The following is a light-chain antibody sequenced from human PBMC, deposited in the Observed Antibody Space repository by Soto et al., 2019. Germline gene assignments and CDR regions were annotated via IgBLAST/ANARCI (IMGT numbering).Light chain of an antibody. CDR1: QSVSSN. Sequence: EIVMTQSPATLSVSPGERATLSCRASQSVSSNLAWYQQKHGQAPRLLIYGASTRAAGSPARFSGSGSGTEFTLTISSLQSEDVAVYYCQQYNSWPPLTFGGGTKVEIK. J-gene: IGKJ4*01. CDR2: GAS. CDR3: QQYNSWPPLT. V-gene: IGKV3-15*01.